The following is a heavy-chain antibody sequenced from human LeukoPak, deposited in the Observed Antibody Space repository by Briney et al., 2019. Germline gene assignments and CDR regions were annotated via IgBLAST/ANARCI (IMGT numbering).Heavy chain of an antibody. CDR3: TTDRDVWERHPAEYFQH. Sequence: GGTLRLSCAASGFTFSSYGMSWVRQAPGKGLEWVGRIKSKTDGGTTDYAAPVKGRFTISRDDSKNTLYLQMNSLKTEDTAVYYCTTDRDVWERHPAEYFQHWGQGTLVTVSS. CDR2: IKSKTDGGTT. J-gene: IGHJ1*01. CDR1: GFTFSSYG. V-gene: IGHV3-15*01. D-gene: IGHD1-26*01.